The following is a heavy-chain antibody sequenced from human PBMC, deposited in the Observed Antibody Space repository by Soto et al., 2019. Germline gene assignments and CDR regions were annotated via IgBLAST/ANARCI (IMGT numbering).Heavy chain of an antibody. Sequence: PSETLSLTCTVSGGSISSYYWSWIRQPPGKGLEWIGYIYYSGSTNYNPSLKSRVTISVDTSKNQFSLKLSSVTAADTAVYYCARAAVAANDFFDDWGQGTLVTVSS. D-gene: IGHD2-15*01. CDR3: ARAAVAANDFFDD. CDR2: IYYSGST. J-gene: IGHJ4*02. CDR1: GGSISSYY. V-gene: IGHV4-59*08.